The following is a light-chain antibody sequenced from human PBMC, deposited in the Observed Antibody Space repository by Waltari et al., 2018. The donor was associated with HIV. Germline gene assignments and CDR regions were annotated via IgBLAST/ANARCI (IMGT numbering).Light chain of an antibody. CDR2: DAS. CDR1: QSVSDY. Sequence: EVVLTQSQATLSLSPGERATLSCRASQSVSDYLAWYQQKPGQAPRLLIYDASSRATGIPARFSGSGSGTDVTLTISSLEPEDFAVYYCQQRSNWRRSGLTFGGGTKVEIK. CDR3: QQRSNWRRSGLT. V-gene: IGKV3-11*01. J-gene: IGKJ4*01.